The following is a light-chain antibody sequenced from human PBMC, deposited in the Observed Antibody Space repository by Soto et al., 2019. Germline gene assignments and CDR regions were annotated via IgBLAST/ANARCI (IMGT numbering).Light chain of an antibody. J-gene: IGLJ6*01. CDR1: STDIGAYNY. CDR3: SSWDDSLSGVV. V-gene: IGLV2-14*01. Sequence: QSALTQPASVSGSPGQSITISCTGTSTDIGAYNYVSWYQQVPGMAPKLLIHTTSQRPSGVPDRFSASKSGTSASLAIRGLQSDDEADYFCSSWDDSLSGVVFGRGTKVTVL. CDR2: TTS.